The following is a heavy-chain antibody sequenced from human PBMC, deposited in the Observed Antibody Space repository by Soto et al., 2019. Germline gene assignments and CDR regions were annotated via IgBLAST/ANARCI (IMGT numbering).Heavy chain of an antibody. Sequence: QITLKESGPTLVKPTQTLTLTCTFSEFSRRTSGVGVGWIRQPPGKTLERLALIYWDNDKRCSPSLRSRLTITQDASENQVVLTMTNIDPVDTANYYSAQSRCGGDCLRSSPSHYYYGVDVWGPGTTVTVSS. V-gene: IGHV2-5*02. CDR3: AQSRCGGDCLRSSPSHYYYGVDV. CDR2: IYWDNDK. J-gene: IGHJ6*02. D-gene: IGHD2-21*02. CDR1: EFSRRTSGVG.